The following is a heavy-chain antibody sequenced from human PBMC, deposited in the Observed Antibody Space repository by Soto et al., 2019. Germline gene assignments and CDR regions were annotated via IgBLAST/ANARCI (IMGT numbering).Heavy chain of an antibody. CDR2: IRYDGSNK. D-gene: IGHD1-26*01. J-gene: IGHJ5*02. V-gene: IGHV3-30*18. CDR1: GFTFSSYS. Sequence: GGFLRLSCAASGFTFSSYSMNWVRQAPGKGLEWVSDIRYDGSNKYYADSVKGRFTISRDNSKNTLYLQMNSLRAEDKAVYYCAKDSTAGKAWGQGTLVTVSS. CDR3: AKDSTAGKA.